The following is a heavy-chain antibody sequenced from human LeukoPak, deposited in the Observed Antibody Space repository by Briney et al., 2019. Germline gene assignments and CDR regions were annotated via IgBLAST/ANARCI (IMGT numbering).Heavy chain of an antibody. CDR1: GFTFSSYA. D-gene: IGHD2-21*02. CDR2: ISGSGGST. V-gene: IGHV3-23*01. Sequence: GGSLRLSCAASGFTFSSYAMSWVRQAPGKGLEWVSAISGSGGSTYYADSVKGRFTISGDNSKNTLYLQMNSLRAEDTAVYYCAKDTCGGDCYPDYWGQGTLVTVSS. CDR3: AKDTCGGDCYPDY. J-gene: IGHJ4*02.